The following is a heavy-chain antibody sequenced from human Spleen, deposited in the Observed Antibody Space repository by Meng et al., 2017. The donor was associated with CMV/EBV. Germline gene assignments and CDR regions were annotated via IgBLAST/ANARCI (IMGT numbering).Heavy chain of an antibody. Sequence: ASVKVSCKASGYTFTGYYMHWVRQAPGQGLEWMGWINPNSGGTNYAQKFQGRVTITTDESTSTAYMELSSLRSEDTAVYYCIRSMDYWGQGTLVTVSS. CDR2: INPNSGGT. J-gene: IGHJ4*02. CDR1: GYTFTGYY. D-gene: IGHD2-2*01. CDR3: IRSMDY. V-gene: IGHV1-2*02.